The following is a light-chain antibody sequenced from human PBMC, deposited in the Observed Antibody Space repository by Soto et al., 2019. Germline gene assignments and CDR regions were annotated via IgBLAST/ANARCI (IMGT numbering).Light chain of an antibody. Sequence: IQMTQSPSSLSASVGDRVPITCRASQSISTYLNWYQQKPGQAPKVRIYAASSLQSGVPSRYSGSGSGTDFTLTITSLQPEDCAACYCQQSYSAPYSFGQGTKLEIK. J-gene: IGKJ2*03. V-gene: IGKV1-39*01. CDR3: QQSYSAPYS. CDR2: AAS. CDR1: QSISTY.